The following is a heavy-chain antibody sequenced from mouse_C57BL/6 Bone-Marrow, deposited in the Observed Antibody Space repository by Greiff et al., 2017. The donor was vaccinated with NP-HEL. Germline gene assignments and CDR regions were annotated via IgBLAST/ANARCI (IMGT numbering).Heavy chain of an antibody. CDR2: IYPGGGDT. D-gene: IGHD1-1*01. CDR1: CYAFSSSW. J-gene: IGHJ2*01. V-gene: IGHV1-82*01. Sequence: VQLQQSGPELVKPGASVKISCKASCYAFSSSWMNWVKQRPGKGLEWIGRIYPGGGDTNYNGKFKGTATLTADKSPSTAYSQLSSRTSEDAAVYFCARWGITTVVGDYWGQGTTLTVSS. CDR3: ARWGITTVVGDY.